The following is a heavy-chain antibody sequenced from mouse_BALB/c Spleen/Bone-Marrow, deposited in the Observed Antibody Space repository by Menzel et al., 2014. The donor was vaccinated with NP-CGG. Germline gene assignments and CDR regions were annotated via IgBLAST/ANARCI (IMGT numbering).Heavy chain of an antibody. CDR2: INPDSSTI. Sequence: CGGGLVQPGGSLKLSCAASGFDFNRYWMTWVRQAPGKGLEWIGEINPDSSTINYTPSLKDKFIISRDNAKNTLYLQMSKVRSEDTALYYCARPGYYGYQDVWGAGTTVTVSS. CDR3: ARPGYYGYQDV. D-gene: IGHD1-2*01. J-gene: IGHJ1*01. CDR1: GFDFNRYW. V-gene: IGHV4-1*02.